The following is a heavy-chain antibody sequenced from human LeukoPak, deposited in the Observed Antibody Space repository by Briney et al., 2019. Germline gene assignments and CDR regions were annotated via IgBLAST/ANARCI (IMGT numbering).Heavy chain of an antibody. CDR3: ARGVAYCGGDCYLNWFDP. Sequence: GASVKVSGKASGYTFTSYGISWVRQAPGQGLEWMGWISAYNGNTNYAQKLQGRVTMTTDTSTSTAYMELRSLRSDDTAVYYCARGVAYCGGDCYLNWFDPWGQGTLVTVSS. J-gene: IGHJ5*02. V-gene: IGHV1-18*01. CDR1: GYTFTSYG. D-gene: IGHD2-21*01. CDR2: ISAYNGNT.